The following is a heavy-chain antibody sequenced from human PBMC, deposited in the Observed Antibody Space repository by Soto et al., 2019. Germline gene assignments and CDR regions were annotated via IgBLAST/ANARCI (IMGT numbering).Heavy chain of an antibody. CDR1: GYTFTSYD. D-gene: IGHD6-19*01. J-gene: IGHJ6*02. V-gene: IGHV1-8*01. CDR3: ARTSSCYYSYYGMDA. CDR2: INPDTDFCNT. Sequence: QVQLVQSGAEVRKPGASVKVSCKASGYTFTSYDINWVRQAPGKGLEWMGLINPDTDFCNTGYSPKIQCSFTMTRDTSTNTAYLYLSNLRSEDTAIYFCARTSSCYYSYYGMDAWGQGTTVIVS.